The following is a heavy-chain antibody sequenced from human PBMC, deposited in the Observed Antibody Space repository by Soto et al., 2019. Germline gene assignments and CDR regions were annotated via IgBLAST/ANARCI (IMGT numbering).Heavy chain of an antibody. Sequence: QVQLVQSGADVKKPGSSVKVSCKPSGGTFSTYTFTWVRQAPGQGLEWLGGIIPIFGAVIYAPKFQGRVTTSADESTRSSYMELSRLSSEDTAVYYCARGLIAGATSAYCHYVMHVWGQGTTVTVSS. D-gene: IGHD6-13*01. CDR2: IIPIFGAV. J-gene: IGHJ6*02. V-gene: IGHV1-69*12. CDR1: GGTFSTYT. CDR3: ARGLIAGATSAYCHYVMHV.